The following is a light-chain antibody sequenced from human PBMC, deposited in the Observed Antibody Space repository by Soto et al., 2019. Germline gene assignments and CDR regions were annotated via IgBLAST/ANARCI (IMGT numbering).Light chain of an antibody. CDR2: DAS. Sequence: DIQMTQSPSSLSASVGDRVTITCQASQDIRNYLNWYQQKPGKAPKFLIYDASNLERGVPSRFSGSGSGTDFTFTISNLQPEDIGTYYCQQYDNLAFTFGQGTKVDIK. CDR3: QQYDNLAFT. J-gene: IGKJ2*01. CDR1: QDIRNY. V-gene: IGKV1-33*01.